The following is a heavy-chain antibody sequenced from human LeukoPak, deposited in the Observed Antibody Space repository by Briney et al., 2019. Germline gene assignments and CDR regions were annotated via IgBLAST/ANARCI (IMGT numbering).Heavy chain of an antibody. V-gene: IGHV4-4*07. Sequence: PSETLSLTCNVSGASISSHYWNWIRQPAGKGLEWIGRIYNTGSANYNPSLKSRVTMSLDTSRNQISLKLTSVTAADTAVYARDVFFRAHNWFDPWGQGTLVTVSS. J-gene: IGHJ5*02. CDR2: IYNTGSA. D-gene: IGHD3-16*01. CDR1: GASISSHY. CDR3: DVFFRAHNWFDP.